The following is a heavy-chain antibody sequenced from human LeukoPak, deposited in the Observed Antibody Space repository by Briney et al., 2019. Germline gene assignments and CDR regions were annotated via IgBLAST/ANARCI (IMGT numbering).Heavy chain of an antibody. J-gene: IGHJ4*02. D-gene: IGHD2-21*01. V-gene: IGHV4-31*03. Sequence: SQTLSLTCTVSGGSISSGDYYWSCIRQHPGKGLEWIGYIHYSGSTHYNPSLKGRVIISVDTSKNQFSLKLRSVAAADTAVYYCARSRAGFAVIYFDYWGQGTLVTVSS. CDR1: GGSISSGDYY. CDR2: IHYSGST. CDR3: ARSRAGFAVIYFDY.